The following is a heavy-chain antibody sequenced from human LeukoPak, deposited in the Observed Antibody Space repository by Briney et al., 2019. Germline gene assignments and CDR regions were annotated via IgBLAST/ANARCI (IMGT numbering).Heavy chain of an antibody. D-gene: IGHD3-22*01. V-gene: IGHV4-4*07. CDR3: AREGTYDSSGYYYLGTAQFDS. Sequence: SETLSITCTVSGGSISSDYWGWIRQPAGKGLEWIGSIYTSGSTNYNPSLKSRVTMSVDTSKNQFSLKLSSVTAADTAVYYCAREGTYDSSGYYYLGTAQFDSWGQGTLVTVSS. CDR2: IYTSGST. J-gene: IGHJ4*02. CDR1: GGSISSDY.